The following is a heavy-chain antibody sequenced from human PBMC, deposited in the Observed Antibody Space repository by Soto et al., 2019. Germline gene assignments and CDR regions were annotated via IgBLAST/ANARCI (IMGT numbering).Heavy chain of an antibody. CDR1: GFTLRSCE. D-gene: IGHD3-16*01. J-gene: IGHJ6*02. Sequence: GGSLRLSCTVSGFTLRSCEVNVVRQAPGKGLELVSYINAAGVTIYADSVKGRFTISRDNAQNSLFLQMNSLRAKDTALYYCARDKGDKVAYGMDVWGQGTTVTVSS. V-gene: IGHV3-48*03. CDR2: INAAGVTI. CDR3: ARDKGDKVAYGMDV.